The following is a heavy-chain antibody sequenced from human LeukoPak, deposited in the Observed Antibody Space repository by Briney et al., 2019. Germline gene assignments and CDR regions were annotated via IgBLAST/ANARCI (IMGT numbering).Heavy chain of an antibody. CDR2: ISGSGGST. Sequence: QTGGSLRLSCAASGFTFSSYAMSWVRQAPGKGLEWVSAISGSGGSTYYADSVKGRFTISRDNAKNSLYLQMNSLRAEDTAVYYRARGPQLVQDFDYWGQGTLVTVSS. J-gene: IGHJ4*02. CDR3: ARGPQLVQDFDY. D-gene: IGHD6-6*01. V-gene: IGHV3-23*01. CDR1: GFTFSSYA.